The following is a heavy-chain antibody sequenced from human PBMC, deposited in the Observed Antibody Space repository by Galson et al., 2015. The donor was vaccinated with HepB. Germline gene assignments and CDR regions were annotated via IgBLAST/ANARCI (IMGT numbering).Heavy chain of an antibody. Sequence: SVKVSCKASGYTFTGYYMHWVRQAPGQGLEWMGWINPNSGGTNYAQKFQGRVTMTRDTSISTAYMELSRLRSDDTAVYYCARSQITIFGVDGLAFDIWGQGTMVTVSS. V-gene: IGHV1-2*02. D-gene: IGHD3-3*01. CDR2: INPNSGGT. CDR3: ARSQITIFGVDGLAFDI. J-gene: IGHJ3*02. CDR1: GYTFTGYY.